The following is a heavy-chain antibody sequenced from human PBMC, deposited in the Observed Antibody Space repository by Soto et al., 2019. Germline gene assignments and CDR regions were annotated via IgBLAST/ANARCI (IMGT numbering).Heavy chain of an antibody. CDR3: ARHIPTVNMNYYFDY. CDR2: ISATGGNT. CDR1: GFTFSSFA. D-gene: IGHD4-17*01. V-gene: IGHV3-23*01. Sequence: EVQVLQSGGGLEQPGGSLRLSCAASGFTFSSFAMGWVRQAPGKGLEWVSTISATGGNTYYADSVKGRFTISRDNSKNTLYLQMNSLRAEDTAVYYCARHIPTVNMNYYFDYWGQGTLVTVSS. J-gene: IGHJ4*02.